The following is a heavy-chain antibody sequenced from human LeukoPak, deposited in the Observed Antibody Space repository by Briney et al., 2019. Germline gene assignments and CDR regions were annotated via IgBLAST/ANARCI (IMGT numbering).Heavy chain of an antibody. CDR1: GFTFSSYA. J-gene: IGHJ4*02. CDR3: ARVDCSSTSCPNPFDY. CDR2: ISYDGSNK. Sequence: GGSLRLSCAASGFTFSSYAMHWVRQAPGKGLEWVAVISYDGSNKYYADSVKGRFTISRDNSKNTLYLQMNSLRAEDTAVYYCARVDCSSTSCPNPFDYWGQGTLVTVSS. D-gene: IGHD2-2*01. V-gene: IGHV3-30*01.